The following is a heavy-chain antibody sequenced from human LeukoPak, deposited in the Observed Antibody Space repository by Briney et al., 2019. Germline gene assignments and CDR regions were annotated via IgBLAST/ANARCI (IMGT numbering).Heavy chain of an antibody. J-gene: IGHJ4*02. CDR1: GGSFSGYY. D-gene: IGHD4-23*01. V-gene: IGHV4-34*01. Sequence: SGTLSLTCAVYGGSFSGYYWSWIRQPPGKGLKWIGEINHSGSTNYNPSLKSRVTISVDTSKNQFSLKLSSVTAADTAVYYCARDEWYGGKRGFDYWGQGTLVTVSS. CDR2: INHSGST. CDR3: ARDEWYGGKRGFDY.